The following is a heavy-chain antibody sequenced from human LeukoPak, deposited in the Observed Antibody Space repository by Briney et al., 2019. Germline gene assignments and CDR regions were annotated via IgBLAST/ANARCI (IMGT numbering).Heavy chain of an antibody. CDR2: IYISGST. Sequence: SETLSLTCTVSGGSISSGSYYWSWIRQPAGKGLEWIGRIYISGSTNYNPSLKSRVTISVDTSKNQFSLKLSSVTAADTAVYYCARVPAAGTRAFDIWGQGTMVTVSS. CDR3: ARVPAAGTRAFDI. J-gene: IGHJ3*02. CDR1: GGSISSGSYY. D-gene: IGHD6-13*01. V-gene: IGHV4-61*02.